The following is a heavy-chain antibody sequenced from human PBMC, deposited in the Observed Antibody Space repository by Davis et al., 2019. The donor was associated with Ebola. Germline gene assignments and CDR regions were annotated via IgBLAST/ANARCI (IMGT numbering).Heavy chain of an antibody. V-gene: IGHV4-39*01. CDR2: IYYSGST. D-gene: IGHD3-3*01. Sequence: MPSETLSLTCTVSGGSISSSSYYWGWIRQPPGKGLEWIGSIYYSGSTYYNPSLKSRVTISVDTSKNQFSLKLSSVTAADTAVYYCARHKFFWSGYYVGWGQGTMDTVSS. J-gene: IGHJ3*01. CDR3: ARHKFFWSGYYVG. CDR1: GGSISSSSYY.